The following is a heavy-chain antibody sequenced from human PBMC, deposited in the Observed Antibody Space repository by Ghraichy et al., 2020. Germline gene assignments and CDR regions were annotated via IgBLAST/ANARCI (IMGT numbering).Heavy chain of an antibody. CDR1: GGSFSGYY. CDR2: INHSGST. CDR3: ARIPRPRRVPYYFDY. J-gene: IGHJ4*02. D-gene: IGHD2-21*01. Sequence: SETLSLTCAVYGGSFSGYYWSWIRQPPGKGLEWIGEINHSGSTNYNPSLKSRVTISVDTPKNQFSLKLSSVTAADTAVYYCARIPRPRRVPYYFDYWGQGTLVTVSS. V-gene: IGHV4-34*01.